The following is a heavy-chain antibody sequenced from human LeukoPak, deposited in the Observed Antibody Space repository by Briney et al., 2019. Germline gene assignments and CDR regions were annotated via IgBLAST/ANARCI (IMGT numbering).Heavy chain of an antibody. CDR2: NNTNTGNP. V-gene: IGHV7-4-1*02. D-gene: IGHD3-10*01. CDR3: ARDSAYGSGTYYYYGMDV. Sequence: ASVEVSCKASGYTFTSYAMNWVRQAPGQGLEWMGWNNTNTGNPTYAQGFTGRFVFSLDTSVSSAYLQISSPKAEDTAVYYCARDSAYGSGTYYYYGMDVWGQGTTVTVSS. J-gene: IGHJ6*02. CDR1: GYTFTSYA.